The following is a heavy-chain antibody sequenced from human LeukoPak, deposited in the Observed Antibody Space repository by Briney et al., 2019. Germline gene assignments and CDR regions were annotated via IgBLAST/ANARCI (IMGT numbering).Heavy chain of an antibody. CDR2: TYYRSKWYK. V-gene: IGHV6-1*01. J-gene: IGHJ1*01. CDR3: ARGPSYFQH. CDR1: GDSVSSNSAT. Sequence: LSQNLSLNCAISGDSVSSNSATWSWIRQSPSRGLEWLGRTYYRSKWYKYYAVSVKGRITINPDISKNQFSLQLNSVTPEDTAVYYCARGPSYFQHWGQGTLVTVSS.